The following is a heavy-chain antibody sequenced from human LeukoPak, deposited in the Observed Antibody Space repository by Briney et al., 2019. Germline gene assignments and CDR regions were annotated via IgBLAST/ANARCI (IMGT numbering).Heavy chain of an antibody. CDR3: ASIRVGATSFDY. Sequence: SETLSLTCTVSGGSIRSYHWSWIRQPAGKGLEWMGHIYYSGSTNYNPSLKSRVTISVDTPKNQFSLKLSSVTAADTAVYYCASIRVGATSFDYWGQGTLVTVSS. D-gene: IGHD1-26*01. J-gene: IGHJ4*02. CDR2: IYYSGST. V-gene: IGHV4-59*01. CDR1: GGSIRSYH.